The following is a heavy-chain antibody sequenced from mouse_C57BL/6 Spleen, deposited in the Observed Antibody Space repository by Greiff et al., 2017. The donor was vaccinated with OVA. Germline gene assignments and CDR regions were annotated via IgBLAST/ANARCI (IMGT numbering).Heavy chain of an antibody. CDR2: IYPGDGDH. Sequence: VQLQQSGPELVKPGASVKISCKASGYAFSSSWMNWVKQRPGKGLEWIGRIYPGDGDHNYNGKFKGKATLTADKSSSTAYMQLSSLTSEDSAVYFCASHYYGSSYEAMDYWGQGTSVTVSS. CDR3: ASHYYGSSYEAMDY. V-gene: IGHV1-82*01. CDR1: GYAFSSSW. D-gene: IGHD1-1*01. J-gene: IGHJ4*01.